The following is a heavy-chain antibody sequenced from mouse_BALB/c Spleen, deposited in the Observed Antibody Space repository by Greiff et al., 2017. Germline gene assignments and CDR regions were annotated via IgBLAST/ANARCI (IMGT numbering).Heavy chain of an antibody. D-gene: IGHD1-1*01. CDR2: ISSGGSYT. CDR1: GFTFSSYG. Sequence: EVKLMESGGDLVKPGGSLKLSCAASGFTFSSYGMSWVRQTPDKRLECVATISSGGSYTYYPDSVKGRFTISRDNAKNTLYLQMSSLKSEDTAMYYCARHGGITTVVDWYFDVWGAGTTVTVSS. V-gene: IGHV5-6*01. CDR3: ARHGGITTVVDWYFDV. J-gene: IGHJ1*01.